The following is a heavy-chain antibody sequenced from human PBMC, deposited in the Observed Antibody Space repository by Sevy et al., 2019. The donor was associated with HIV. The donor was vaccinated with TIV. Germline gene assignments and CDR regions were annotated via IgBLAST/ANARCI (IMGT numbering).Heavy chain of an antibody. D-gene: IGHD4-17*01. CDR1: GFTFSTYG. CDR3: ARDLEFYDYGDYGPAFMPDY. J-gene: IGHJ4*02. Sequence: GGSLRLSCAASGFTFSTYGMHWVRQAPGKGLEWVAVIWFDGSNTYYADSVKGGFTISSDIAKNTLHLQMNSLRAEDTAVYYCARDLEFYDYGDYGPAFMPDYWGQGTLVTVSS. V-gene: IGHV3-33*01. CDR2: IWFDGSNT.